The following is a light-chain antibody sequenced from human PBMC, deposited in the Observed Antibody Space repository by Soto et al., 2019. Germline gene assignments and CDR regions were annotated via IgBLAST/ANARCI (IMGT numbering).Light chain of an antibody. J-gene: IGLJ2*01. CDR2: GNS. CDR1: SSTIGEGYD. V-gene: IGLV1-40*01. Sequence: QSVLTQPPSVSVAPGQRVTMSCTGSSSTIGEGYDVHWYQQLPGTAPKLLIYGNSNRPSGVPDRFSGSKSGTSASLAITGRQAEDEDEYYCQSYDSSLSGSVFGGGTKVTVL. CDR3: QSYDSSLSGSV.